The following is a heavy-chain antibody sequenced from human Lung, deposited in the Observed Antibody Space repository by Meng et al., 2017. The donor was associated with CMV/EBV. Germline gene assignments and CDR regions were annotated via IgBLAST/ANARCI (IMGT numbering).Heavy chain of an antibody. CDR2: IWFDGSFK. J-gene: IGHJ4*02. Sequence: SCAASGFSFSPFAMHWVRQAPGKGLEWVAVIWFDGSFKFYGDSVQGRFTISRDNSKNILYLEMNNLRAEDTAVYYCAKVPCSSTSCYPYYFDYWGQGXLVTVSS. CDR1: GFSFSPFA. CDR3: AKVPCSSTSCYPYYFDY. D-gene: IGHD2-2*01. V-gene: IGHV3-33*06.